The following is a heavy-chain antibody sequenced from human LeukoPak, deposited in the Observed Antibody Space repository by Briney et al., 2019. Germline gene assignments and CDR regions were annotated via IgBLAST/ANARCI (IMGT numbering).Heavy chain of an antibody. CDR1: GFTFSDYY. J-gene: IGHJ4*02. D-gene: IGHD3-10*01. CDR2: ISSSGSTI. CDR3: ARDLPPGFTMVRATNN. V-gene: IGHV3-11*04. Sequence: PGGSLRLSCAASGFTFSDYYMSWIRQAPGKGLEWVSYISSSGSTIYYADSVKGRFTISRDNSKNTLYLQMNSLRAEDTAVYYCARDLPPGFTMVRATNNWGQGTLVTVSS.